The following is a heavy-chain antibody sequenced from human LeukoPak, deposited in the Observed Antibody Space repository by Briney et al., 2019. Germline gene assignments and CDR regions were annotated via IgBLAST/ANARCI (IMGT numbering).Heavy chain of an antibody. V-gene: IGHV1-2*02. CDR3: ATPGSVAAAGFDY. D-gene: IGHD6-13*01. CDR2: INPNSGGT. CDR1: GYTFTGYY. Sequence: ASVKVSCKASGYTFTGYYMHWVRQAPGQGLEWMGWINPNSGGTNYAQKFQGRVTMTRDTSISTAYMELSRLRSDDTAVYYCATPGSVAAAGFDYWGQGTLVTVSS. J-gene: IGHJ4*02.